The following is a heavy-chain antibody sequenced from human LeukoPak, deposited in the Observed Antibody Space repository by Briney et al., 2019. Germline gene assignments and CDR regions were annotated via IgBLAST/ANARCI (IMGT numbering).Heavy chain of an antibody. D-gene: IGHD4-17*01. CDR2: MNPNSGNT. J-gene: IGHJ3*02. CDR3: ARWYDDYGDYVGLVGAFDI. V-gene: IGHV1-8*03. Sequence: ASVKVSCKASGYTFTSYDINWVRQATGQGLEWMGWMNPNSGNTGYAQKFQGRVTITRNTSISTAYMELSSLRSEDTAVYYCARWYDDYGDYVGLVGAFDIWGQGTMVTVSS. CDR1: GYTFTSYD.